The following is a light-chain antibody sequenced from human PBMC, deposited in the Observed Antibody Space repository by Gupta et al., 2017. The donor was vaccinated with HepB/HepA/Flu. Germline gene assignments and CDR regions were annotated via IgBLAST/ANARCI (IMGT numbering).Light chain of an antibody. CDR3: SSWDDRLNGPG. CDR1: SSNIGINT. J-gene: IGLJ3*02. CDR2: NTN. V-gene: IGLV1-44*01. Sequence: QSVLTQAPSASGTPGQKVTISCSGSSSNIGINTVNWYQQLPGTAPELLIYNTNQRPSGVPDRFSGSKSGTSASLAISGLQSEDEADYYGSSWDDRLNGPGFGGGTKLAVL.